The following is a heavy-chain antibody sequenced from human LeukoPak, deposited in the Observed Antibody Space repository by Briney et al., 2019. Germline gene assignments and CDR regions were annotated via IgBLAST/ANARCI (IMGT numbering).Heavy chain of an antibody. J-gene: IGHJ4*02. Sequence: ASVKVSCKASGYTFTSYYMHWVRQASGQGLEWMGIINPSGGSTSYAQKFQGRVTMTRDASTSTVYMELSSLRSEDTAVYYCARGPRIQLPFTQFDYWGQGTLVTVSS. CDR2: INPSGGST. CDR3: ARGPRIQLPFTQFDY. CDR1: GYTFTSYY. D-gene: IGHD5-18*01. V-gene: IGHV1-46*01.